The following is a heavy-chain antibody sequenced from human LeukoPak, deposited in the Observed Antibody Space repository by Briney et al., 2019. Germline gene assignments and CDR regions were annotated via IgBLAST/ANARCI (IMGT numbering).Heavy chain of an antibody. CDR1: GYSFTTYW. Sequence: GESLKISCKGSGYSFTTYWIDWVRQMPGKGLEWMGIIYPGDSDTRYSPSFQGQVTISADKSISTAYLQWSSLKASDTAMYYCARHAPYYYDSNFDYWGQGTLVTVSS. CDR3: ARHAPYYYDSNFDY. V-gene: IGHV5-51*01. J-gene: IGHJ4*02. CDR2: IYPGDSDT. D-gene: IGHD3-22*01.